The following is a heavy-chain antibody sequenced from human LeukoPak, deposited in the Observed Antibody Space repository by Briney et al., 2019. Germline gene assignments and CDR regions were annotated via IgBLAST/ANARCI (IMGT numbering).Heavy chain of an antibody. D-gene: IGHD6-19*01. CDR2: IKQDGSEK. Sequence: GGSLRLSCAASGFTFSSYWMTWVRQAPGKGLEWVANIKQDGSEKYYVDSVKGRFTISRDNAKNSLYLQMNSLRAEDTAVYYCARQFHGGLYSGWYLSGAFDIWGQGTMVTVSS. J-gene: IGHJ3*02. CDR3: ARQFHGGLYSGWYLSGAFDI. CDR1: GFTFSSYW. V-gene: IGHV3-7*03.